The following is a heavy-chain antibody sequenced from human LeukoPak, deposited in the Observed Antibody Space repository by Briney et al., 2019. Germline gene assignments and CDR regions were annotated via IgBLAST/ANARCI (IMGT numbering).Heavy chain of an antibody. J-gene: IGHJ3*02. V-gene: IGHV4-61*02. Sequence: ASETLSLTCTVSGGSISSGSYYWSWIRQPAGKGLEWIGRIYTSGSTNYNPSLKSRVTISVDTSKNQFSLKLSSVTAADTAVYYCARVSSSWYVAFDIWGQGTMVTVSS. D-gene: IGHD6-13*01. CDR3: ARVSSSWYVAFDI. CDR2: IYTSGST. CDR1: GGSISSGSYY.